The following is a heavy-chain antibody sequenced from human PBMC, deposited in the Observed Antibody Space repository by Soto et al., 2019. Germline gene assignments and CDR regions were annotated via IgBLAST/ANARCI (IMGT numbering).Heavy chain of an antibody. CDR2: MNPNSGNT. Sequence: ASVKVSCKASGYTFTSYDINWVRQATGQGLEWMGWMNPNSGNTGYAQKFQGRVTMTRNTSISTAYMELSSLRSEDTAVYYCARGRRWATIFYYYYYMDVWGKGTTVTAP. CDR1: GYTFTSYD. D-gene: IGHD5-12*01. V-gene: IGHV1-8*01. J-gene: IGHJ6*03. CDR3: ARGRRWATIFYYYYYMDV.